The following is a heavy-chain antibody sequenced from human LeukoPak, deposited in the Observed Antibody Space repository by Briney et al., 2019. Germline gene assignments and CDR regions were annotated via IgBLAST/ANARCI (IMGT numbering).Heavy chain of an antibody. CDR3: ARSPRYGDGAFDI. J-gene: IGHJ3*02. D-gene: IGHD4-17*01. CDR1: GGSIISYY. V-gene: IGHV4-59*01. Sequence: SSGTLSLTCPVSGGSIISYYWSWVRPPPGKGLEWVGYIYYSGSTNYNPSLKSRVTISVDTSKNQFSLKLSSVAAADTAVYYCARSPRYGDGAFDIWGQGTMVTVSS. CDR2: IYYSGST.